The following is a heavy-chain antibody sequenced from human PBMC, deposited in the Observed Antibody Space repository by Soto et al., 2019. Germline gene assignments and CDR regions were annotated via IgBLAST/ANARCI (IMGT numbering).Heavy chain of an antibody. V-gene: IGHV3-7*01. CDR1: GFSFSSYW. CDR2: IKQDGSEK. Sequence: PGGSLRLSCAASGFSFSSYWMSWVRQAPGKGLEWVANIKQDGSEKNYVDSVKGRFTISRDNAKDSLYLQMNNLRAEDTAVYHCARQRDYYNCWGQGTLVTGSS. D-gene: IGHD3-10*01. CDR3: ARQRDYYNC. J-gene: IGHJ4*02.